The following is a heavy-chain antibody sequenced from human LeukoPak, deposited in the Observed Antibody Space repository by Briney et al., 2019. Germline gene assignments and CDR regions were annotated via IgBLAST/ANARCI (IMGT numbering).Heavy chain of an antibody. CDR1: GYSFTNHW. CDR2: IYPGDSDT. Sequence: GESLKISCKGSGYSFTNHWIGWVRQMPGKGLEWMGIIYPGDSDTRYSPSFQGQVTISADKSICTAYLQWSSSKASDTAMYYCARSSSGSYALVDYWGQGTLVTVSS. D-gene: IGHD3-16*01. V-gene: IGHV5-51*01. CDR3: ARSSSGSYALVDY. J-gene: IGHJ4*02.